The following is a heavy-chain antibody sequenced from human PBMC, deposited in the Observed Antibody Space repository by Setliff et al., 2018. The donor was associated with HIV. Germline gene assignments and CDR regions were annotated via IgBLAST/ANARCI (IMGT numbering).Heavy chain of an antibody. Sequence: SETLSLTCSVSGDSINNNNYYWGWIRQPPGKGLERIASVFYTGSTYYRPSLKSRVTLSVELSKNHFSLELTSVTAADTAVYYCARQSYYVTGSFYTDVFDLWGQGTVVTVSS. D-gene: IGHD3-10*01. J-gene: IGHJ3*01. CDR1: GDSINNNNYY. CDR3: ARQSYYVTGSFYTDVFDL. V-gene: IGHV4-39*01. CDR2: VFYTGST.